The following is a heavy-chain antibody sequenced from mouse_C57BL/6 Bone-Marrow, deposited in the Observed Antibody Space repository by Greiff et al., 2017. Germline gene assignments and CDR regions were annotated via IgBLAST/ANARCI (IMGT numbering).Heavy chain of an antibody. CDR1: GYSFTGYY. J-gene: IGHJ4*01. CDR2: INPSTGGT. CDR3: ASSTMVTTGAMDY. D-gene: IGHD2-2*01. V-gene: IGHV1-42*01. Sequence: EVQLQESGPELVKPGASVKISCKASGYSFTGYYMNWVKQSPEKSLEWIGEINPSTGGTTYNQKFKAKATLTVDKSSSTADMQLKSLTSEDAAVYYCASSTMVTTGAMDYWGQGTSVTVSS.